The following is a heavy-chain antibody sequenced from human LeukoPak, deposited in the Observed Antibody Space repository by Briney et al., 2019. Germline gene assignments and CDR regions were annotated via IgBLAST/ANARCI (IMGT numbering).Heavy chain of an antibody. V-gene: IGHV3-53*01. J-gene: IGHJ6*02. CDR1: GFTVSSNY. CDR3: AREDYYYGMDV. CDR2: IYSGGST. Sequence: GGSLRLSCAASGFTVSSNYVSWVRQAPGKGLEWVSVIYSGGSTYYADSVKGRFTISRDNSKNTLYLQMNSLRAEDTAVYYCAREDYYYGMDVWGQGTTVTVSS.